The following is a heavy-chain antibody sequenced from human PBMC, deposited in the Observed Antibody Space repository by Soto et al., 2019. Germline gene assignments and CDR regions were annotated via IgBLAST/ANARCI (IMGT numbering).Heavy chain of an antibody. Sequence: LXLSCSASGFTFDNCAMHWVRQAPGKGLEWVSGISWDSTTVGYADSVKGRFTISRDDAENSLSLQMNSLRREDTALYYCVQGRYPTMATPLDHWGQGTLVTVYS. V-gene: IGHV3-9*01. CDR1: GFTFDNCA. CDR2: ISWDSTTV. J-gene: IGHJ5*02. CDR3: VQGRYPTMATPLDH. D-gene: IGHD1-1*01.